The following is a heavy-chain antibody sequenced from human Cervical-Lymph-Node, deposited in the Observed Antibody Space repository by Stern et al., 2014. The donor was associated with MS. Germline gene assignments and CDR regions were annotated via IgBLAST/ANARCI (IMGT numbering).Heavy chain of an antibody. CDR1: GYSFSSYA. J-gene: IGHJ3*01. Sequence: QVQLVQSGAEVRKPGAAVKVSCKTSGYSFSSYAMHWVRQAPGQGLEWMGWSNSGNGQTKYSQRFQDRVAITRDTAARIVYLELTNLTSEDTATYFCARDSGGGVLWFWGQGSMVTVSS. CDR2: SNSGNGQT. D-gene: IGHD5-18*01. V-gene: IGHV1-3*02. CDR3: ARDSGGGVLWF.